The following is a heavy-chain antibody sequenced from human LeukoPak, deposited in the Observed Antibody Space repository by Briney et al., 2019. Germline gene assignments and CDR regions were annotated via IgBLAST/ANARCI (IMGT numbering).Heavy chain of an antibody. CDR1: GGSISSYY. Sequence: SETLSLTYTVSGGSISSYYWSWIRQPPGKGLEWIGYIYYSGSTNYNPSLKSRVTISVDTSKNQFSLKLSSVTAADTAVYYCARVEGAAAGSFDYWGQGTLVTVSS. J-gene: IGHJ4*02. D-gene: IGHD6-13*01. CDR3: ARVEGAAAGSFDY. CDR2: IYYSGST. V-gene: IGHV4-59*01.